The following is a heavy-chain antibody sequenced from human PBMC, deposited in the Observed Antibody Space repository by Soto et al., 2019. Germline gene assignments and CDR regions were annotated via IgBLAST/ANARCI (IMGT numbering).Heavy chain of an antibody. CDR1: GGSISSYY. CDR2: ISYSGST. CDR3: ARDLSTYYLDAFDI. J-gene: IGHJ3*02. D-gene: IGHD3-10*01. Sequence: QVQLQESGPGLVKPSETLSLTCTVSGGSISSYYWSWIRQPPGKGLEWIGYISYSGSTNYNPSLKSRVTMSVATSKNQFSLRLSSVTAADTAVYYCARDLSTYYLDAFDIWGQGTMVTVSS. V-gene: IGHV4-59*01.